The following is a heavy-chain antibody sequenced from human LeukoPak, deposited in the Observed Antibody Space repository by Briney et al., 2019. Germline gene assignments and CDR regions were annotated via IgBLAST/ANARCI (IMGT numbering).Heavy chain of an antibody. CDR2: ITGQSETI. CDR3: AKSKGSGTYCFDY. Sequence: PGGSLRLSCAASGFTFTSYAMTSVRQAPGKGLEWVSTITGQSETIWYADSVKGRFTISRDKSKNTVYLQMNSLRAEDTATYYCAKSKGSGTYCFDYWGQGSLVTVSS. V-gene: IGHV3-23*01. D-gene: IGHD3-10*01. CDR1: GFTFTSYA. J-gene: IGHJ4*02.